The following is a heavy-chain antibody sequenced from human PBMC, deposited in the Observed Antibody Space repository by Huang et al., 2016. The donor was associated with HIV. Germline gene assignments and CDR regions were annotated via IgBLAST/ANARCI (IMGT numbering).Heavy chain of an antibody. CDR1: GGSFNNLG. CDR2: IIPRFGTR. CDR3: AKRGGAWGSPYAFDL. J-gene: IGHJ3*01. V-gene: IGHV1-69*13. Sequence: QVQLVQSGAEVRKPGSSVKVSCRASGGSFNNLGINWVRQGPGQGLEWVGGIIPRFGTRNDAQRFQGRVTIPADETTGVVYMELSSLRSDDTAVYFCAKRGGAWGSPYAFDLWGPGTMVTVSS. D-gene: IGHD3-16*01.